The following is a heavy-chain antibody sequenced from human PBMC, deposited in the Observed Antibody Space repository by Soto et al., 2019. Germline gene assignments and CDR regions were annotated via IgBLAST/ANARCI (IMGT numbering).Heavy chain of an antibody. D-gene: IGHD2-21*02. CDR3: ARLALVTRIFDY. CDR1: GGSISSGGYS. Sequence: QLQLQESGSGLVKPSQTLSLTCAVSGGSISSGGYSWSWIRQPPGKGVEWIGYVYHSGNPYYNPSLQGRVTISLDRSKNQFSLALGSVTDADTAVYYCARLALVTRIFDYWGQGTLVTVSS. J-gene: IGHJ4*02. CDR2: VYHSGNP. V-gene: IGHV4-30-2*01.